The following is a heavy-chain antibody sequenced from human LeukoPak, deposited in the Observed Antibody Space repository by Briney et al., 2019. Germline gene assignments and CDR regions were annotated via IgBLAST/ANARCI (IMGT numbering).Heavy chain of an antibody. CDR2: ISGFNGNT. J-gene: IGHJ6*02. CDR1: GYTFTNYG. D-gene: IGHD3-10*01. CDR3: ARMVRGVPYYYGMDV. Sequence: ASVEVSCKASGYTFTNYGISWVRQAPGQGLEWMGWISGFNGNTNYGQKVQGRVTMTTDTSTITAYMELRSLRSDDTAVYYCARMVRGVPYYYGMDVWGQGTTVTVSS. V-gene: IGHV1-18*01.